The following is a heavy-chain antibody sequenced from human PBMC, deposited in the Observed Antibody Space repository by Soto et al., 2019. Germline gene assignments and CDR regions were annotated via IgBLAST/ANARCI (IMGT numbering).Heavy chain of an antibody. J-gene: IGHJ4*02. CDR2: TYYRSKWHT. V-gene: IGHV6-1*01. D-gene: IGHD2-21*01. CDR1: GDSVSSTSSI. Sequence: QLRLQESGPGLVKPSQTLSLTCDISGDSVSSTSSIWNWIRQSPSRGLEWLGRTYYRSKWHTDSAVSMRGRITINPDTFKNQFLLQLRSVTPVDTAVYFCARHLHRTYYYDSWGQGTLVTVSS. CDR3: ARHLHRTYYYDS.